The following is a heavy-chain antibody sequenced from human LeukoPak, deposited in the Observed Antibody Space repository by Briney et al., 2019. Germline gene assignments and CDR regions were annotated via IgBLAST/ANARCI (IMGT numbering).Heavy chain of an antibody. J-gene: IGHJ5*02. CDR1: GYTFTRYA. CDR3: ARDARVYYCSGGSCYRRNWFDP. D-gene: IGHD2-15*01. Sequence: ASVKVSCKASGYTFTRYAMHWVRQAPGQRLEWMGWINAGNGNTKYSQKFQGRVTITRDTSASTAYMELSSLRSEDTAVYYCARDARVYYCSGGSCYRRNWFDPWGQGTLVTVSS. V-gene: IGHV1-3*01. CDR2: INAGNGNT.